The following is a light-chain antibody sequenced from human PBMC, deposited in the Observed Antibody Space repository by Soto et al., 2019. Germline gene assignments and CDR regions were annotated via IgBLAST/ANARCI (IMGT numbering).Light chain of an antibody. CDR2: DVS. CDR1: SSDVGRYKL. CDR3: SSYTTSTTLI. J-gene: IGLJ2*01. V-gene: IGLV2-14*03. Sequence: QSALTQPASVSGSPGQSITISCTGTSSDVGRYKLVSWYQQHPGKAPKLMIYDVSNRPSGVSNRFSGSKSGNTASLTISGLQAEDDADYYCSSYTTSTTLIFGGGTKVTVL.